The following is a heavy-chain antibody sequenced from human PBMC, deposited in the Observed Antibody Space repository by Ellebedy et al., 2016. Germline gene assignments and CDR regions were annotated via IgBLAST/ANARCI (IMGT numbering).Heavy chain of an antibody. D-gene: IGHD1-26*01. V-gene: IGHV1-46*01. J-gene: IGHJ6*02. Sequence: ASVKVSXXASGYTFTSYYMHWVRQAPGQGLEWMGIINPSGGSTSYAQKFQGRVTMTRDKSTSTVYMELSSLRSEDTAVYYCARDQPVGATRNYYGMDVWGQGTTVTVSS. CDR1: GYTFTSYY. CDR2: INPSGGST. CDR3: ARDQPVGATRNYYGMDV.